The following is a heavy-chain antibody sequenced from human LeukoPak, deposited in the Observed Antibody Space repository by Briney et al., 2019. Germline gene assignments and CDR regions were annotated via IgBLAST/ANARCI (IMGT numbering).Heavy chain of an antibody. CDR3: ASLTTAEAFDI. Sequence: PSETLSLTCTVAGDSISTSRYYWGWLRQPPGKGLQWIGSIFSTGSTYYNPSLKSRVTISIDTSKNHFSLKLSSVTAADTAVYYCASLTTAEAFDIWGQGTMVTVSS. V-gene: IGHV4-39*07. D-gene: IGHD3-22*01. J-gene: IGHJ3*02. CDR2: IFSTGST. CDR1: GDSISTSRYY.